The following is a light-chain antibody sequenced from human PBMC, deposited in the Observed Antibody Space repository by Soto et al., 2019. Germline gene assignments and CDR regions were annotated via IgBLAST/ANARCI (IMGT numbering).Light chain of an antibody. CDR1: RSVTTR. J-gene: IGKJ5*01. V-gene: IGKV3-11*01. Sequence: NVLKQYPGPVSLAPRAGVSLSFRSSRSVTTRLAWYQHKPGQAPSLLIYDASNSATGSPARFSSSAAGTDFTLTIISREPEDFAVYYCQQRNKWPLTLCQGTRLE. CDR2: DAS. CDR3: QQRNKWPLT.